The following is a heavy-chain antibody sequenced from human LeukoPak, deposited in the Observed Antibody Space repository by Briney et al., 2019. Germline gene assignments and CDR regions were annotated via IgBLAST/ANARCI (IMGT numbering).Heavy chain of an antibody. CDR3: VKDRGYCSSTSCYSSVGYFDY. CDR2: IRYDGSNK. Sequence: GGSLRLSCAASGFTFSSYGMHWVRQAPGKGLEWVAFIRYDGSNKYYADSVKGRFTISRDNSKNTLYLQMNSLRAEDTAVYYCVKDRGYCSSTSCYSSVGYFDYWGQGTLVTVSS. V-gene: IGHV3-30*02. CDR1: GFTFSSYG. D-gene: IGHD2-2*01. J-gene: IGHJ4*02.